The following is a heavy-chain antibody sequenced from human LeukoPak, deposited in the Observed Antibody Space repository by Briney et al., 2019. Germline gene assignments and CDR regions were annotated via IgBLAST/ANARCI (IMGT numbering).Heavy chain of an antibody. J-gene: IGHJ5*02. CDR2: MNPHSGKT. Sequence: ASVKVPCKASGYPFNNYDINWVRQATGQGLEWMGWMNPHSGKTGYAQNFQGRVTMTRDTSISTAYMELSSLRSEDTAVYYCARLSSHYGDYKVDPWGQGALVTVSS. CDR3: ARLSSHYGDYKVDP. V-gene: IGHV1-8*01. CDR1: GYPFNNYD. D-gene: IGHD4-17*01.